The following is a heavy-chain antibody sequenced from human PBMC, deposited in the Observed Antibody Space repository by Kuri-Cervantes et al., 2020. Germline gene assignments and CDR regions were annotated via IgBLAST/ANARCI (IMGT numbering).Heavy chain of an antibody. CDR3: ARGGKGTGTRYYYYGMDV. CDR1: GYTFTSYY. CDR2: INPSGGST. V-gene: IGHV1-46*01. D-gene: IGHD1-1*01. Sequence: ASVKVSCKASGYTFTSYYMHWVRQAPGQGLEWMGIINPSGGSTSYAQKFQGRVTMTRDTSISTAYMELRSLKSDDTAVYYCARGGKGTGTRYYYYGMDVWGQGTTVTVSS. J-gene: IGHJ6*02.